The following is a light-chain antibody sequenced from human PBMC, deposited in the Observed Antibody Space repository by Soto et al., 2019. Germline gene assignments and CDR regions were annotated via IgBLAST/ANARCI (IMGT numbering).Light chain of an antibody. Sequence: EIVLTQSPVTLSLSPGESATLSCRASQSVSSSQVAWYQQKPGQAPSLLIYGASSRATGIPDRFSGVGSETDFTLTINRLEPEDFAVYYCQQYATSPHTFGQGTKLEIK. V-gene: IGKV3-20*01. J-gene: IGKJ2*01. CDR1: QSVSSSQ. CDR2: GAS. CDR3: QQYATSPHT.